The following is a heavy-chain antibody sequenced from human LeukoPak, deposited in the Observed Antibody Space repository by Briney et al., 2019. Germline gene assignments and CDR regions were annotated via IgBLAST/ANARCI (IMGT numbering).Heavy chain of an antibody. CDR3: ARIRCGHSGSVCYNH. V-gene: IGHV4-34*01. CDR2: ISHTEGT. Sequence: PSETLSLTCGVFGVSINYYYWSWIRQSPGKGLEWIGEISHTEGTRYSPSLESRVTMSVGTSENQLSLKLIFVTAADTAVYYCARIRCGHSGSVCYNHWGLGTLVTVSS. J-gene: IGHJ1*01. D-gene: IGHD3-9*01. CDR1: GVSINYYY.